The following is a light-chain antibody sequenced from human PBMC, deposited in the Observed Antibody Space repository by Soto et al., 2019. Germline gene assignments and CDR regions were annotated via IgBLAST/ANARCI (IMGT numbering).Light chain of an antibody. Sequence: DIQMTQSPSTLSASVGDIVTIACRASQSISSWLAWYQQKPWKAPKLLIYKASSLESGVPSTFSGSGSGTEFTFTISSLQPDDFANYYCQQYNSYPSTFGQGTKLYIK. J-gene: IGKJ2*01. CDR2: KAS. CDR1: QSISSW. V-gene: IGKV1-5*03. CDR3: QQYNSYPST.